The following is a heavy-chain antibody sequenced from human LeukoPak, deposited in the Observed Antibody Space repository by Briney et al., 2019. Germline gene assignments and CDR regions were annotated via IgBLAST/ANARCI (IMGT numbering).Heavy chain of an antibody. CDR2: ISGSGGST. CDR1: GFTFSSYA. Sequence: GESLRPSCAASGFTFSSYAMSWVRQAPGKGLEWVSAISGSGGSTYYADSVKGRFTISRDNSENTLYLQMNSLRAEDTAVYYCAKVGGYCSSTSCSDYWGQGTLVTVSS. J-gene: IGHJ4*02. D-gene: IGHD2-2*01. V-gene: IGHV3-23*01. CDR3: AKVGGYCSSTSCSDY.